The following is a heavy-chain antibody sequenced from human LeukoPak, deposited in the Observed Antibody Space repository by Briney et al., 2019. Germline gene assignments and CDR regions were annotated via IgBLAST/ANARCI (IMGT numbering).Heavy chain of an antibody. V-gene: IGHV3-30*02. D-gene: IGHD2-2*01. CDR3: ARRYCSSTSCLFDY. CDR1: GFTFSSYG. Sequence: PGGSLRLSCAASGFTFSSYGMHWVRQAPGMGLEWVAFIRYDGSNKYYADSVKGRFTISRDNSKNTLYLQMNSLRAEDTAVYYCARRYCSSTSCLFDYWGQGTLVTVSS. J-gene: IGHJ4*02. CDR2: IRYDGSNK.